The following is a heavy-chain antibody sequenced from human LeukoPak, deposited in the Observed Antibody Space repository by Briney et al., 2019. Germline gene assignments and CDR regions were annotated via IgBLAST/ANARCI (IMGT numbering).Heavy chain of an antibody. CDR1: GYSFISYW. Sequence: GESLKISCQGSGYSFISYWIAWVRQMPGKGLEWMGIIYPGDSDTRYSPSFQGQVTISADKSISTAYLQWSSLKASDTAMYYCASGYSSGVPFFDYWGQGTLVTVSS. D-gene: IGHD6-19*01. CDR2: IYPGDSDT. CDR3: ASGYSSGVPFFDY. V-gene: IGHV5-51*01. J-gene: IGHJ4*02.